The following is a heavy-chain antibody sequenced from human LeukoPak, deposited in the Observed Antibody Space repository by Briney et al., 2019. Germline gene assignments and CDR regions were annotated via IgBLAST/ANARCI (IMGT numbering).Heavy chain of an antibody. V-gene: IGHV1-69*04. J-gene: IGHJ4*02. CDR1: GGTFSSYA. D-gene: IGHD3-3*01. Sequence: PAASVTVSCKASGGTFSSYAISWVRQAPGQGLEWMGRIIPILGIANYAQKFQRRVTITADKSTSTAYMELSSLRSEDTAVYYCARDRTYYDFWSGYRKKNYFDYWGQGTLVTVSS. CDR3: ARDRTYYDFWSGYRKKNYFDY. CDR2: IIPILGIA.